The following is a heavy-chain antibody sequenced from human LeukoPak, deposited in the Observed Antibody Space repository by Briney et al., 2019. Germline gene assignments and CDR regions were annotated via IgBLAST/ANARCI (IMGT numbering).Heavy chain of an antibody. CDR3: ARGGTWYSGSSGIDY. D-gene: IGHD1-26*01. CDR1: SGSINSGDSY. V-gene: IGHV4-30-4*01. Sequence: PSETLSLTCSVSSGSINSGDSYWSWIRQPPGKGPEWIGFIYYSGTTYYNPSLGSRLTISVDTSKNQFSLKLSSVTAADTAVYYCARGGTWYSGSSGIDYWGQGTLVTVSS. J-gene: IGHJ4*02. CDR2: IYYSGTT.